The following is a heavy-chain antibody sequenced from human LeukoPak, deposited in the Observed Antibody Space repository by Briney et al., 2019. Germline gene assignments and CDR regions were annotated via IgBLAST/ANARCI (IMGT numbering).Heavy chain of an antibody. J-gene: IGHJ6*04. Sequence: PGGSLRLSCATSGFSISNHFLSWIRQAPGKGLEWVSYISSSGSTIYYADSVKGRFTISRDNAKNSLYLQMNSLRAEDTAVYYCAELGITMIGGVWGKGTTVTISS. CDR1: GFSISNHF. D-gene: IGHD3-10*02. V-gene: IGHV3-11*04. CDR2: ISSSGSTI. CDR3: AELGITMIGGV.